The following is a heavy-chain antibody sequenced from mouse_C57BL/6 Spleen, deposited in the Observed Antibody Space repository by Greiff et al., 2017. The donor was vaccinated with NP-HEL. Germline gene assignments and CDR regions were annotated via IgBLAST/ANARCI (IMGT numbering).Heavy chain of an antibody. D-gene: IGHD3-2*02. CDR1: GYSFTGYY. V-gene: IGHV1-42*01. CDR3: ARTLSGYYAMDY. J-gene: IGHJ4*01. Sequence: VQLQQSGPELVKPGASVKISCKASGYSFTGYYMNWVKQSPEKSLEWIGEINPSTGGTTYNQKFKAQATLTVDKSSSTAYMQLKSLTSEDSAVYYCARTLSGYYAMDYWGQGTSVTVSS. CDR2: INPSTGGT.